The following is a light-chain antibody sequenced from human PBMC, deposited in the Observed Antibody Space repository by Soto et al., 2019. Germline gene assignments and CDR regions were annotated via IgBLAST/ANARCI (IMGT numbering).Light chain of an antibody. CDR2: RNN. CDR1: SSNIGNHY. J-gene: IGLJ1*01. CDR3: AAWDDSLSGYV. V-gene: IGLV1-47*01. Sequence: VLTQPPSASGTPGQRVTISCSGSSSNIGNHYVYWYQHLPGTAPKLLIYRNNQRPSGVPDRFSGSHSGTSGSLAISGLRSEDEADYYCAAWDDSLSGYVFGTGTKVTVL.